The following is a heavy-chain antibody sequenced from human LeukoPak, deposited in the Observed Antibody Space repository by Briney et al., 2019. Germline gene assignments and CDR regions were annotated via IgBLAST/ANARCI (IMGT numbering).Heavy chain of an antibody. D-gene: IGHD3-3*01. CDR2: IYYSGTT. V-gene: IGHV4-38-2*02. CDR3: ARQDYDFWSGYYDY. CDR1: AYSIISGYC. J-gene: IGHJ4*02. Sequence: SETLSLTCTVSAYSIISGYCWAWIRQPPGKGLEWIGSIYYSGTTFYNPSLKSRVTISVDTSKNQFSMKLTSVTAADTAVYFCARQDYDFWSGYYDYWGQGTLVTVSS.